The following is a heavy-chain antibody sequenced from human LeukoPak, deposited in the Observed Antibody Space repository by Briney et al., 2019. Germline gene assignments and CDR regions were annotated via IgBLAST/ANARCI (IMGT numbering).Heavy chain of an antibody. V-gene: IGHV3-30-3*01. D-gene: IGHD6-13*01. Sequence: GGSLRLSCAASGFTFSSYAMHWVRQAPGKGLEWVAVISYDGSNKYYADSVKGRFTISRDNPKNTLYLQMNSLRAEDTAVYYCRAAATRSIYYYYYGMDVWGQGTTVTVSS. J-gene: IGHJ6*02. CDR2: ISYDGSNK. CDR3: RAAATRSIYYYYYGMDV. CDR1: GFTFSSYA.